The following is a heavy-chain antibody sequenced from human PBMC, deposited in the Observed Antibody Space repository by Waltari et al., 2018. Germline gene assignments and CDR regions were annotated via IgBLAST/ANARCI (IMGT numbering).Heavy chain of an antibody. D-gene: IGHD2-21*01. Sequence: QVQLVQSGAEVKKPGSSVKVSCKASGGTFSSYAISWVRQAPGQGLEWMGGFIPSFGAANYAQKFQGRVTITADQSTSTAYMELSSLRSEDTAVDYCARDGRRVKDAFDIWGQGTMVTVSS. J-gene: IGHJ3*02. CDR3: ARDGRRVKDAFDI. V-gene: IGHV1-69*12. CDR2: FIPSFGAA. CDR1: GGTFSSYA.